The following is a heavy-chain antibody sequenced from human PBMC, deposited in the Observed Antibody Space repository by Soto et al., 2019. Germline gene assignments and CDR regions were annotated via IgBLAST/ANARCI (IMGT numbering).Heavy chain of an antibody. CDR3: ARDASRVTYYFDY. CDR2: IYYSGST. V-gene: IGHV4-59*01. J-gene: IGHJ4*02. D-gene: IGHD2-21*02. CDR1: GGSISSYY. Sequence: SETLSLTCTVSGGSISSYYWSWIRQPPGKGLEWIGYIYYSGSTNYNPSLKSRVTISVDTSKNQFSLKLSSVTAADTAVYYCARDASRVTYYFDYWGQGTLVTSPQ.